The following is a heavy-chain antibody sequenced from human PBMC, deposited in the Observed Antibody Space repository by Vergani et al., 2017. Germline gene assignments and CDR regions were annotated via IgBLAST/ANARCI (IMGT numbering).Heavy chain of an antibody. Sequence: EVQLVESGGGLVQPGGSLRLSCAASGFTVSSNYMSWVRQAPGKGLEWVSVISSGCSKYSADSVKGRFTIASHNARNSLYLQIDSLRAEDPAGYYCSRHRVDILATTTYYYYYYGMDGWGQGTTVTVSS. CDR1: GFTVSSNY. D-gene: IGHD5-12*01. V-gene: IGHV3-53*04. J-gene: IGHJ6*02. CDR2: ISSGCSK. CDR3: SRHRVDILATTTYYYYYYGMDG.